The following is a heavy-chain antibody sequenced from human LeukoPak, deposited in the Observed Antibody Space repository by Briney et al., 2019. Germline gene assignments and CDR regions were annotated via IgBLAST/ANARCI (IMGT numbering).Heavy chain of an antibody. Sequence: SETLSLTCTVSGGSISSYYWSWIRQSPGKGLEWIGYIYYSGSTNYNPSLKSRVTISVDTSKNQFSLKLSSVTAADTAVYYCARSSIAARSNWFDPWGQGTLVTVSS. D-gene: IGHD6-6*01. CDR3: ARSSIAARSNWFDP. CDR2: IYYSGST. V-gene: IGHV4-59*01. J-gene: IGHJ5*02. CDR1: GGSISSYY.